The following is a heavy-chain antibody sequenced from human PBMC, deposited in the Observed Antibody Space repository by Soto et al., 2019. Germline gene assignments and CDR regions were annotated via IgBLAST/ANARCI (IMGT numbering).Heavy chain of an antibody. CDR3: ARERSGGRCGMDV. CDR2: FYHNGGT. CDR1: GGSVTGGGDS. V-gene: IGHV4-30-2*01. Sequence: QLQLQESGSGLVKPSETLSLTCAVSGGSVTGGGDSWSWIRQPPGKGLEWIGYFYHNGGTYYNPCLNSRVTMSVDRSQHQFSLWLVSVTAADTAVCFCARERSGGRCGMDVWGQGTTVPVSS. J-gene: IGHJ6*02. D-gene: IGHD2-15*01.